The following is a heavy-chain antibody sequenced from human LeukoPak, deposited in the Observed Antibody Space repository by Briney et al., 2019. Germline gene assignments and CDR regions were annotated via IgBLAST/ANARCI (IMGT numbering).Heavy chain of an antibody. Sequence: ASVTVSCKASGYTFTGYYMHWVRQAPGQGLEGMGWINPNSGGTNYVQKFQGRVTITRDTSINTAYMELSRLRSDDTAVYYCARDPGSGEYYYYMDVWGKGTTVTISS. D-gene: IGHD3-10*01. V-gene: IGHV1-2*02. CDR2: INPNSGGT. J-gene: IGHJ6*03. CDR3: ARDPGSGEYYYYMDV. CDR1: GYTFTGYY.